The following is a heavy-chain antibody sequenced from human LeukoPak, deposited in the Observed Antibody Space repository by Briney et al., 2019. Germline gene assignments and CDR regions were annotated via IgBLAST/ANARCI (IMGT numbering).Heavy chain of an antibody. CDR1: GFTFTDYY. CDR2: IGPHSTFT. V-gene: IGHV1-2*02. J-gene: IGHJ4*02. CDR3: VREGEGPLSKDFDY. Sequence: EASMKLSCKSSGFTFTDYYIHWVRQGPGQGLEWMGYIGPHSTFTSSPQEFQGRVTMTRDASMSTAYMELTRLTSDDTAVYYCVREGEGPLSKDFDYWGRGTLVTVSS. D-gene: IGHD2/OR15-2a*01.